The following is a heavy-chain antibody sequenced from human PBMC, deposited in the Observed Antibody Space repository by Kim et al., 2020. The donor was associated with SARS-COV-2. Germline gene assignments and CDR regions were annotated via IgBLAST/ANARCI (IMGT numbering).Heavy chain of an antibody. CDR1: GGSFSGYY. CDR3: ARVGGLTYYYGSGSYSGTRSYYGMDV. V-gene: IGHV4-34*01. J-gene: IGHJ6*02. Sequence: SETLSLTCAVYGGSFSGYYWSWIRQPPGKGLEWIGEINHSGSTNYNPSLKSRVTISVDTSKNQFSLKLSSVTAADTAVYYCARVGGLTYYYGSGSYSGTRSYYGMDVWGQGTTVTVSS. D-gene: IGHD3-10*01. CDR2: INHSGST.